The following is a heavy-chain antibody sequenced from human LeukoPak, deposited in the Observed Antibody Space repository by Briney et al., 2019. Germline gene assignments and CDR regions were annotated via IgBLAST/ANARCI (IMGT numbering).Heavy chain of an antibody. Sequence: PGGSLRLACAASGFTFSDYYMSWIRQAPGKGLEWVSYISISSSYTNYADSVKGRFTISRDNAKNSLYLQMNSLRAEDTAVYYCARAKKSSTSLGLVFDYWGQGPLVPVSS. CDR3: ARAKKSSTSLGLVFDY. CDR1: GFTFSDYY. D-gene: IGHD2-2*01. J-gene: IGHJ4*02. V-gene: IGHV3-11*06. CDR2: ISISSSYT.